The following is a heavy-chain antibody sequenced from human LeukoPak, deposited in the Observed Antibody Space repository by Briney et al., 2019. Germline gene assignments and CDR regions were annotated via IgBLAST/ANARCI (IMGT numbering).Heavy chain of an antibody. CDR2: IYTSGST. CDR3: ARERRPPGYCSSTSCYHSLYMDV. Sequence: PSETLSLTCTVSGGSISSYYWSWIRQPAGKGLEWIGRIYTSGSTNYNPSLKSRVTISVDTSKNQFSLKLSSVTAADTAVYYCARERRPPGYCSSTSCYHSLYMDVWGKGTTVTVSS. D-gene: IGHD2-2*01. J-gene: IGHJ6*03. CDR1: GGSISSYY. V-gene: IGHV4-4*07.